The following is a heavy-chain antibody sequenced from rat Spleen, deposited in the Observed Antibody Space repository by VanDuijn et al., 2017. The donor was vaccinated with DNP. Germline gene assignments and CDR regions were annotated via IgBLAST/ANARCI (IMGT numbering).Heavy chain of an antibody. CDR1: GFTFSYYW. D-gene: IGHD1-2*01. Sequence: EVQLVESGGDLVQPGRSLKLSCVASGFTFSYYWMAWVRQVPGKGLEWVASITSSGGSTYYPDSVKGRFAMSRDNAKNTQYLQMDSLRSEDTATYYCTTGGAAAYWGQGTLVTVSS. V-gene: IGHV5-31*01. CDR2: ITSSGGST. CDR3: TTGGAAAY. J-gene: IGHJ3*01.